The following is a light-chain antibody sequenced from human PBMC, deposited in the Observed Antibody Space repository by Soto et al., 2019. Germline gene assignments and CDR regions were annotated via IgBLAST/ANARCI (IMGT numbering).Light chain of an antibody. V-gene: IGKV3-15*01. CDR3: QQYNNWPRAT. CDR1: QSVSRTY. J-gene: IGKJ4*01. Sequence: IVLTQSPSTLSLSPGERATLSCRASQSVSRTYLACYQQKPGQAPRLFIFRASSRATGLPARFSASGSGTDFNLTISSLQSEDFAVYYCQQYNNWPRATFGGGTKVDIK. CDR2: RAS.